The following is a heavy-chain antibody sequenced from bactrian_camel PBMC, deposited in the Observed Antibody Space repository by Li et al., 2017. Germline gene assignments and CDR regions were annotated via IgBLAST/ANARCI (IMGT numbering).Heavy chain of an antibody. D-gene: IGHD6*01. CDR1: TDLYNNYC. J-gene: IGHJ6*01. CDR2: IDVDDTT. Sequence: HVQLVESGGGLVQAGGSLRLSCVASTDLYNNYCMGWFRQAPGQEREGVAAIDVDDTTIYTDSVKGRFAISKDDAENTLYLQMNSVKLEDTAIYYCAAIYCSSGPPSLSQDRYTSWGKGTQVTVSS. CDR3: AAIYCSSGPPSLSQDRYTS. V-gene: IGHV3S53*01.